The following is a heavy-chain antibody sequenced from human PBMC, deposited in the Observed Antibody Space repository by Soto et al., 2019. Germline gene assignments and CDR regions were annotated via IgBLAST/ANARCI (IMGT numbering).Heavy chain of an antibody. V-gene: IGHV6-1*01. CDR3: ARGGDCSSTSCYAFDI. J-gene: IGHJ3*02. Sequence: KQSQTLSLTCAISGDSVSSNSAAWNWIRQSPSRGLEWLGRTYYRSKWYNDYAVSVKSRITINPDTSKNQFSLQLNSVTPEDTAVYYCARGGDCSSTSCYAFDIWGQGTMVTVSS. CDR1: GDSVSSNSAA. CDR2: TYYRSKWYN. D-gene: IGHD2-2*01.